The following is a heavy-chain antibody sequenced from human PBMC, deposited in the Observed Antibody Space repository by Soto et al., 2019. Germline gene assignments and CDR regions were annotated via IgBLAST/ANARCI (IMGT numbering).Heavy chain of an antibody. CDR2: THYSGNN. V-gene: IGHV4-59*11. J-gene: IGHJ4*02. CDR3: ARGSGYNYRGL. CDR1: GGSLSDLY. D-gene: IGHD5-12*01. Sequence: QVQLQESGPGLVKPSETLSVTCSVSGGSLSDLYWSWIRQPPGKGLEWIGYTHYSGNNNYNPSLKXXVTISRDTSKNQSSLRLTSVAAADTAVYFCARGSGYNYRGLWGQGAVVTVSS.